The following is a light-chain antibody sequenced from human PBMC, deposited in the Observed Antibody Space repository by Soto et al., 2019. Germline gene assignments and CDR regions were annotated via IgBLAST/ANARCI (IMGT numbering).Light chain of an antibody. CDR2: GAS. J-gene: IGKJ3*01. CDR3: QQYSNWPPFT. V-gene: IGKV3-15*01. CDR1: QSVSSK. Sequence: EIVMTQSPATLSVSPGERATLSCRASQSVSSKLAWYQQKSGQAPRLLIYGASTRATGIPARFSGSGSGTEFTLTISSLQSEDFEVYYCQQYSNWPPFTFGPGTKVDIK.